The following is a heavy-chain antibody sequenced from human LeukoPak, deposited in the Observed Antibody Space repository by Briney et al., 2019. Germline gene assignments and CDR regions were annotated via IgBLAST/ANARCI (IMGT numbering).Heavy chain of an antibody. V-gene: IGHV3-66*02. CDR1: GFIVSGNY. Sequence: GGSLRLSCAASGFIVSGNYLSWVRQAPGKGLEWVSVIYSGGDTYSADSVKGRFTISRDNSKNTLYLQMNSLRAEDTAVYYCASPAVYSSSWYYFDYWGQGTLVTVSS. CDR3: ASPAVYSSSWYYFDY. J-gene: IGHJ4*02. CDR2: IYSGGDT. D-gene: IGHD6-13*01.